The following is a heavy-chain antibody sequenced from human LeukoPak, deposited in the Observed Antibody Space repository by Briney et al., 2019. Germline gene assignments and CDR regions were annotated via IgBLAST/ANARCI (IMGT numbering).Heavy chain of an antibody. CDR2: INPNSGGT. CDR3: ARDPIGDGYNFNWFDP. J-gene: IGHJ5*02. D-gene: IGHD5-24*01. CDR1: GYTFTGYY. V-gene: IGHV1-2*02. Sequence: ASVKVSCKASGYTFTGYYMHWVRQAPGQGLERMGWINPNSGGTNNAQKFQGRVTMTGDTSISTAYMELSRLRSDDTAVYYCARDPIGDGYNFNWFDPWGQGTQVTVSS.